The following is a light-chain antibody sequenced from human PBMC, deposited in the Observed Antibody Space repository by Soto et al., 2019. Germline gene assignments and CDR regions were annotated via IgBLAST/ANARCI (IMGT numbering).Light chain of an antibody. J-gene: IGKJ1*01. CDR2: AAS. CDR3: QQSYRTPRT. Sequence: DIQMTQSPSSLSASLGDRVTITCRASQSISSYLTWYQQKPGKAPKLLIYAASSLESGVPSRFSGSGSGTDFTLTTSSLQPEDFATYYCQQSYRTPRTFGQGTKVEIK. CDR1: QSISSY. V-gene: IGKV1-39*01.